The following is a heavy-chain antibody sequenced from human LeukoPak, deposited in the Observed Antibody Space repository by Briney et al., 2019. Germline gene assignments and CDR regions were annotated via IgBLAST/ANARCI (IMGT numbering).Heavy chain of an antibody. V-gene: IGHV1-69*13. CDR3: ARVAPAVAGPPYYFDY. Sequence: SVKVSCKASGGTFSSYAISWVRQAPGQGLEWMGGIIPIFGTANYAQKFQGRVTITADESTSTAYMELSSLRSDDTAVYYCARVAPAVAGPPYYFDYWGQGTLVTVSS. CDR2: IIPIFGTA. J-gene: IGHJ4*02. CDR1: GGTFSSYA. D-gene: IGHD6-19*01.